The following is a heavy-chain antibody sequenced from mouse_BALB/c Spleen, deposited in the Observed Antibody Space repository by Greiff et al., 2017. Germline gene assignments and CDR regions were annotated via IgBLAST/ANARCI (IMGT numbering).Heavy chain of an antibody. Sequence: VQLQQPGAELVKPGASVKLSCKASGYTFTSYWMHWVKQRPGQGLEWIGEINPSNGRTNYNEKFKSKATLTVDKSSSTAYMQLSSLTSEDSAVYYCARCLYDGYEDYWGQGTTLTVSS. CDR3: ARCLYDGYEDY. CDR2: INPSNGRT. CDR1: GYTFTSYW. D-gene: IGHD2-3*01. J-gene: IGHJ2*01. V-gene: IGHV1S81*02.